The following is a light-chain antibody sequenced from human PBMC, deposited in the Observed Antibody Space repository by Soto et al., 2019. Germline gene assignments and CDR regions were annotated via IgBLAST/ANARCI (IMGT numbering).Light chain of an antibody. Sequence: QSALTQPASVSGSPGQSITISCTGTSSDVGGYNYVSWYQQHPGKAPKLMIYDVSDRPSGVSNRFSGSKSGSTASLTISGLQAEDEADYYCSSYASSNTLYVFGTGTKLTVL. J-gene: IGLJ1*01. V-gene: IGLV2-14*01. CDR1: SSDVGGYNY. CDR2: DVS. CDR3: SSYASSNTLYV.